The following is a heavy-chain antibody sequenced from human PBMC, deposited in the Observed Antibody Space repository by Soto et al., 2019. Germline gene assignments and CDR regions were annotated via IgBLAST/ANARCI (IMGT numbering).Heavy chain of an antibody. CDR2: INAGNGNT. CDR1: GYTFTSYA. Sequence: GASVKVSCKASGYTFTSYAMHWVRQAPGQRLEWMGWINAGNGNTKYSQKFQGRVTITRDTSASTAYMELSSLRSEDTAVYYCARDLDSSGYDWFDPWGQGTLVTVSS. V-gene: IGHV1-3*01. J-gene: IGHJ5*02. D-gene: IGHD6-19*01. CDR3: ARDLDSSGYDWFDP.